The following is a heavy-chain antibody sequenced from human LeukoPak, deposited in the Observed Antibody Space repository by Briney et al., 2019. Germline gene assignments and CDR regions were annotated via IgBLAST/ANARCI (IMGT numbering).Heavy chain of an antibody. V-gene: IGHV4-39*01. CDR3: ARRYYDSSGNYHTFDY. J-gene: IGHJ4*02. CDR1: GGSFSDYY. D-gene: IGHD3-22*01. CDR2: IYYSGST. Sequence: SETLSLTCAVYGGSFSDYYWGWIRQPPGRGLEWIGSIYYSGSTYYNPSLKSRITISVDTSKNQFSLKLSSVTAADTAVYYCARRYYDSSGNYHTFDYWGQGTLVTVSS.